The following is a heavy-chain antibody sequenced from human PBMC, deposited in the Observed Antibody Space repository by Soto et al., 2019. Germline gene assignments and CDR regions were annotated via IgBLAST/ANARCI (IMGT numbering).Heavy chain of an antibody. V-gene: IGHV5-51*01. CDR3: ARIAEYSSSSSYYGMDV. CDR2: IYPGDSDT. D-gene: IGHD6-6*01. Sequence: AESLTISSSGSWDSFPSYWRGCVRQMPGKVLEWMGIIYPGDSDTIYSPSFQGQVTISADTSISTAYLQWRSLKASDTAMYYCARIAEYSSSSSYYGMDVWGQGTTVTGSS. CDR1: WDSFPSYW. J-gene: IGHJ6*02.